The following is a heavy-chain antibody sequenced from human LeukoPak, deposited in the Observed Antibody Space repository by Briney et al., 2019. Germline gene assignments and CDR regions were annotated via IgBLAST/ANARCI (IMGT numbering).Heavy chain of an antibody. CDR3: ARDPYSSSSGGDY. J-gene: IGHJ4*02. D-gene: IGHD6-6*01. Sequence: GGSLRLSCAASGFTFSDYYMSWIRQAPGEGLEWVSYINSGDSTVYYADSVKGRFTISRDNAKNSLYLQMNSLRAEDTAVYYCARDPYSSSSGGDYWGQGTLVTVSS. CDR1: GFTFSDYY. V-gene: IGHV3-11*01. CDR2: INSGDSTV.